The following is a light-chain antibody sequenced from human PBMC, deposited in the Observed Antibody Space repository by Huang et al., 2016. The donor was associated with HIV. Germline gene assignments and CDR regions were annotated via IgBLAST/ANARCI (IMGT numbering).Light chain of an antibody. J-gene: IGKJ5*01. CDR1: QSVSRN. Sequence: ETVMTQSPATLSVSPGERATLSCRASQSVSRNLAWYQQKPGQGPRLLIYGASTRATGIPARFSGSGSGTEFTLTISSLQSEDFAVYYCLQYSTWPPVTFGQGTRLEI. CDR2: GAS. V-gene: IGKV3D-15*01. CDR3: LQYSTWPPVT.